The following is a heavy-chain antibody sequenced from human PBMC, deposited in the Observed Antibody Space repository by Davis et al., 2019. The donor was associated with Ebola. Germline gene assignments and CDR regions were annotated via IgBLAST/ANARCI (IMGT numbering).Heavy chain of an antibody. J-gene: IGHJ4*02. CDR2: INHSGST. CDR3: ARARDSSGYYSNFDY. Sequence: GSLRLSCTVSGGSISSYYWSWIRQPPGKGLEWIGEINHSGSTNYNPSLKSRVTISVDTSKNQFSLKLSSVTAADTAVYYCARARDSSGYYSNFDYWGQGTLVTVSS. D-gene: IGHD3-22*01. CDR1: GGSISSYY. V-gene: IGHV4-34*01.